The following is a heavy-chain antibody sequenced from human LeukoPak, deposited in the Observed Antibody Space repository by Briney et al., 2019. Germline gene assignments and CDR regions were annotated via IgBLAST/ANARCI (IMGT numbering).Heavy chain of an antibody. CDR1: GGTFSSYA. J-gene: IGHJ5*02. CDR2: IIPIFGTA. Sequence: SVKVSCKASGGTFSSYAISWVRQAPGQGLEWLGGIIPIFGTANYAQKFQGRVTITADESTSTAYMELSSLRSEDTAVYYCARDRGMTTVTHWFDPWGQGTPVTVSS. CDR3: ARDRGMTTVTHWFDP. D-gene: IGHD4-17*01. V-gene: IGHV1-69*13.